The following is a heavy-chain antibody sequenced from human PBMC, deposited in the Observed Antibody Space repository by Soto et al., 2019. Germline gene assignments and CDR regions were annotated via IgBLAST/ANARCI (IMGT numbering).Heavy chain of an antibody. V-gene: IGHV3-23*01. J-gene: IGHJ4*02. CDR1: GFTFSSYA. Sequence: EVQLLESGGGLVQPGGSLRLSCAASGFTFSSYAMSWVRQAPGKGLEWVSAISGSGGSTYYADSVKGRFTISRDNSKNTLYLQMNSLRAEDTAVYYCANTIAHFGGLRQSYEDYWGQGTLVTVSS. CDR3: ANTIAHFGGLRQSYEDY. CDR2: ISGSGGST. D-gene: IGHD3-10*01.